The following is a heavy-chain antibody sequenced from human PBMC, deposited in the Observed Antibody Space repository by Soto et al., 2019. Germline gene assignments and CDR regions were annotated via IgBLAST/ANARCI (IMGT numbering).Heavy chain of an antibody. V-gene: IGHV3-23*01. J-gene: IGHJ1*01. CDR2: ISGSGENT. Sequence: GGSLRLSCAASGFTFSSYAMSWVRQAPGKGLDWVSVISGSGENTYYADSVKGRFTISRDNSKNTLYLQMNSLRAEDTAVYYCTKGVVVITSYFQHWGQGTLVTVSS. CDR1: GFTFSSYA. D-gene: IGHD3-22*01. CDR3: TKGVVVITSYFQH.